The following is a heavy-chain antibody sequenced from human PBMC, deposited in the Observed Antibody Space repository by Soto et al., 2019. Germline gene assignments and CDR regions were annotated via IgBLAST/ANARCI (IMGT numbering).Heavy chain of an antibody. J-gene: IGHJ4*02. V-gene: IGHV2-5*02. Sequence: SGPSCEPTQTLTLTCAFSGFSLSTSGVGVGWIRQPPGKALEWLAVIYWDDSKHYSPSLRSRLTITKDTSKNQVVLTMTNMDPMDTGTYYCAHRGPEDWPLDYWGQGTLVTVS. CDR1: GFSLSTSGVG. CDR2: IYWDDSK. D-gene: IGHD3-9*01. CDR3: AHRGPEDWPLDY.